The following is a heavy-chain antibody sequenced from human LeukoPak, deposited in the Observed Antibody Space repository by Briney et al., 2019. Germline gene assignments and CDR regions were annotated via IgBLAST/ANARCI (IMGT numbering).Heavy chain of an antibody. Sequence: PGGSLRLSCAASGFTFSTYAMSWVRQAPGKGLEWVSVISYSGVSTYCADSVKGRFTNSRDNSKNTLYLQMDRLRAEDTAVYYCAKAFSSSWGGDFDYWGQGTLVTVSS. CDR1: GFTFSTYA. CDR3: AKAFSSSWGGDFDY. D-gene: IGHD6-13*01. CDR2: ISYSGVST. V-gene: IGHV3-23*01. J-gene: IGHJ4*02.